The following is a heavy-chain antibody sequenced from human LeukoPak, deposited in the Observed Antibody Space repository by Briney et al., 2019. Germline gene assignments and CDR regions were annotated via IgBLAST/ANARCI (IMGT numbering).Heavy chain of an antibody. V-gene: IGHV4-39*01. CDR1: GGSISSSSYY. CDR2: IYYSGST. J-gene: IGHJ4*02. D-gene: IGHD3-22*01. CDR3: ARVHTMIVVGIDY. Sequence: PSETLSLTCTVSGGSISSSSYYWGWIRQPPGKGLEWIGSIYYSGSTYYNPSLKSRVTISVDTSKNQFSLKLSSVTAADTAVYYCARVHTMIVVGIDYWGQGTLVTVSS.